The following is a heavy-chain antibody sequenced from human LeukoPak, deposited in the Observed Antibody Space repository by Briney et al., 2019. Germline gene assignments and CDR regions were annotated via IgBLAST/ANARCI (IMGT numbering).Heavy chain of an antibody. CDR3: AKLRPAVAGPIDY. Sequence: GGALRLSCVASGITFSKYAVSGVRQAPGKGLEWVSAISGSGGSTYYADSVKGRFTISSDNSKNTLYLQMNSLRAEDTAVYYCAKLRPAVAGPIDYWGQGTLVTVSS. J-gene: IGHJ4*02. V-gene: IGHV3-23*01. D-gene: IGHD6-19*01. CDR1: GITFSKYA. CDR2: ISGSGGST.